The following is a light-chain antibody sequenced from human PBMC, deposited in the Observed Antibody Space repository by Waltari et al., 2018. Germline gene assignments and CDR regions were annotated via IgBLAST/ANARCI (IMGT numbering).Light chain of an antibody. CDR1: QSVTSIP. Sequence: IVLTQSPGTLSLSPGESATLSCRAIQSVTSIPLTWYQQKLGQAPRLLIYGTSSRATAIPDRFSGSGSGTDFTLTISRLEPEDFAVYYCQQYDGEVVTFGGGTKVEI. CDR2: GTS. J-gene: IGKJ4*01. V-gene: IGKV3-20*01. CDR3: QQYDGEVVT.